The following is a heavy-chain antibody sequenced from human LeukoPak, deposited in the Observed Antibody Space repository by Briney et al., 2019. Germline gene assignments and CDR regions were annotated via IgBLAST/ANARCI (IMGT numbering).Heavy chain of an antibody. CDR1: GFTFSSYW. D-gene: IGHD2-2*01. Sequence: GGSLRLSCTASGFTFSSYWMSWVRQAPGKGLEWVANIKQDGSEKYYVNSVKGRFTISRDNAKNSLYLQMNSLRAEDTAVYYCARELWGYCSSTSCYGADYWGQGTLVTVSS. CDR3: ARELWGYCSSTSCYGADY. V-gene: IGHV3-7*01. CDR2: IKQDGSEK. J-gene: IGHJ4*02.